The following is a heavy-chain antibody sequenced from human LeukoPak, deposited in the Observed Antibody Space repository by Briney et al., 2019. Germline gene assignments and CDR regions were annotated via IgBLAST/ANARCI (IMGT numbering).Heavy chain of an antibody. CDR2: FDPEDGET. Sequence: ASVKVSCTVSGYTLTELSMHWVRQAPGKGLEWMGGFDPEDGETIYAQKFQGRVTMTEDTSTDTAYMELSSLRSEDTAVYYCATASYCSSTSCYYYYGMDVWGQGTTVTVSS. V-gene: IGHV1-24*01. J-gene: IGHJ6*02. CDR3: ATASYCSSTSCYYYYGMDV. CDR1: GYTLTELS. D-gene: IGHD2-2*01.